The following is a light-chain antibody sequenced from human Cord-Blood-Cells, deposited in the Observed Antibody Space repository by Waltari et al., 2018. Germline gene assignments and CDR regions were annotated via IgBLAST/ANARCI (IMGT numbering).Light chain of an antibody. CDR3: QQSYSTPYS. J-gene: IGKJ2*03. CDR2: AAS. CDR1: QSISSY. Sequence: DIQITQSPSSLSASVDDRVTITCRASQSISSYLNWYHQKPGKAPKLLIYAASSLQSGVPSRFSGSGSGTDFTLTISSLQPEDFATYYCQQSYSTPYSFGQGTKLEIK. V-gene: IGKV1-39*01.